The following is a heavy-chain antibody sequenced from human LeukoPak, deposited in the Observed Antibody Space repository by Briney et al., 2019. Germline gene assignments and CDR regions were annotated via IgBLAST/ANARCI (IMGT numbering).Heavy chain of an antibody. V-gene: IGHV4-34*01. CDR1: GGSFSGYY. CDR3: ARGFLLNHPNNWFDP. Sequence: SETLSLTCAVYGGSFSGYYWSWIRQPPGKGLEWIGEINHSGSTNYNPSLKSRVTISVDTSKNQFSLKLSSVTAADTAVYYCARGFLLNHPNNWFDPRGQGTLVTVSS. J-gene: IGHJ5*02. D-gene: IGHD3-10*01. CDR2: INHSGST.